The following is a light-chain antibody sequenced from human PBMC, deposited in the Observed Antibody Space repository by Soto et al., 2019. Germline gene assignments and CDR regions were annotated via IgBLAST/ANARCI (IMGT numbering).Light chain of an antibody. V-gene: IGKV1-39*01. CDR3: QQSYSTRWT. CDR1: QSISSY. J-gene: IGKJ1*01. CDR2: AAS. Sequence: DIQMTQSPSSLSASVGDRVTITCRASQSISSYLNWYQQKPGKAPKLLIYAASSLQSGVPSRFSGSGSGTEFTLTISSLQPADFATYYCQQSYSTRWTFGQGTKVEIK.